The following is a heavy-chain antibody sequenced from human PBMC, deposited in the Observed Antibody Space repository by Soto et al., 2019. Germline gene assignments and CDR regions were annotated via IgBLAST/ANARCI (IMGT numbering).Heavy chain of an antibody. CDR1: GYTFTMYD. V-gene: IGHV1-18*04. J-gene: IGHJ4*02. Sequence: QVQLVQSGAEVKKPGASVKVSCKASGYTFTMYDISWVRQAPGQGLGWMGRISAYNGNTNYAQKFQGRVTMTTDTSTSTAYMELRSLRSDDTAVYYCARDRVDGESDYWGQGSLVTVSS. CDR2: ISAYNGNT. D-gene: IGHD4-17*01. CDR3: ARDRVDGESDY.